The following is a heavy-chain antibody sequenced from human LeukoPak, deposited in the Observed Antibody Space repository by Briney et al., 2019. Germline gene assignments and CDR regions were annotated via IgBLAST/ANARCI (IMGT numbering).Heavy chain of an antibody. D-gene: IGHD3-10*01. Sequence: SETLSLTRTVSGGSISSGGYYWSWIRQHPGKGLEWIGYIYYSGSTYYNPSPKSRVTISVDTSKNQFSLKLSSVTAADTAVYYCARVSPRGSVDYWGQGTLVTVSS. CDR2: IYYSGST. CDR1: GGSISSGGYY. CDR3: ARVSPRGSVDY. J-gene: IGHJ4*02. V-gene: IGHV4-31*03.